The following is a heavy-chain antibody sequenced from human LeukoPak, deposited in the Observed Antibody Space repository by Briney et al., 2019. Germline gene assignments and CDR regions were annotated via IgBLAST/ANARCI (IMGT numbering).Heavy chain of an antibody. CDR1: GGSISSSSYY. CDR2: FYYSGNT. Sequence: SETLSPTCTVSGGSISSSSYYWGWIRQPPGKGLEWIGSFYYSGNTYYNPSLESRVTMSLDTSKNQFSLRLSSVTAADTAVYYCARRAVAGTSFGDYWGQGTLVTVSS. V-gene: IGHV4-39*01. CDR3: ARRAVAGTSFGDY. J-gene: IGHJ4*02. D-gene: IGHD6-19*01.